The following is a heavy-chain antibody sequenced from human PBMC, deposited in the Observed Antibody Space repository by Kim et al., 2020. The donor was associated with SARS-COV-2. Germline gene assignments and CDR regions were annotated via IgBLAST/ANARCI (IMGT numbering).Heavy chain of an antibody. V-gene: IGHV3-48*02. CDR2: ISTGSHSI. D-gene: IGHD7-27*01. CDR3: ARDQYLWGPSLDY. Sequence: GGSLRLSCAASGFTFSNYNMNWVRQAPGKGLEWVSYISTGSHSIYYPDSVKGRFTISRDNAKNSLYLQMNSLRDEDTAMYYCARDQYLWGPSLDYWGRGALVTVPS. CDR1: GFTFSNYN. J-gene: IGHJ4*02.